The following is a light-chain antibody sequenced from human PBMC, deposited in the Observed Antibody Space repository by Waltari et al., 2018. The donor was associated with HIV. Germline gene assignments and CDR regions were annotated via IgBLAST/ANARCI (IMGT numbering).Light chain of an antibody. V-gene: IGLV2-14*01. J-gene: IGLJ2*01. Sequence: SGLTQPASLSGFPGQSITISCTGADRDFGFSNFISLYQPHPDKVPKVILSKVDRRASGISELFSGSESANTAALTISGLQTEDEAVYYCASYTANDTVIFAGGTTVTVL. CDR2: KVD. CDR1: DRDFGFSNF. CDR3: ASYTANDTVI.